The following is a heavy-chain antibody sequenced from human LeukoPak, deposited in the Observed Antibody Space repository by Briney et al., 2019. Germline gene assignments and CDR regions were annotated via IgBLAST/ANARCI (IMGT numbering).Heavy chain of an antibody. D-gene: IGHD4-17*01. V-gene: IGHV3-48*03. CDR3: AREEVGLGDAFDY. CDR1: GFTFSSYE. J-gene: IGHJ4*02. Sequence: GGSLRLSCAASGFTFSSYEMNWVRQAPGKGLEWVSYISSRGGTIYYADSVKGRFTISRDNAKNSLYLQMNSLRAEDTAVYYCAREEVGLGDAFDYWGQGTLVTVSS. CDR2: ISSRGGTI.